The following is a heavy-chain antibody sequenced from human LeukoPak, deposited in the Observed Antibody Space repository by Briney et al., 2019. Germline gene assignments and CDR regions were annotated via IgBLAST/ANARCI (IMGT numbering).Heavy chain of an antibody. V-gene: IGHV3-7*01. Sequence: GSLRLSCAASGFTFSSYWMSWVRQAPGKGLEWVANIKQDGSEKYYVDSVKGRFTISRDNAKNSLYLQMNSLRAEDTAVYYCARLKNDFWSGRFDYWGQGTLVTVSS. CDR1: GFTFSSYW. J-gene: IGHJ4*02. CDR2: IKQDGSEK. D-gene: IGHD3-3*01. CDR3: ARLKNDFWSGRFDY.